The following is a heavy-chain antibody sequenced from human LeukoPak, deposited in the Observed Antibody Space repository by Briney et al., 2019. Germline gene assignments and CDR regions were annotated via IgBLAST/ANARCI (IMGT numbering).Heavy chain of an antibody. CDR1: GYTFTSYG. J-gene: IGHJ4*02. V-gene: IGHV1-18*01. CDR3: ARDRSYYDFWSGYSLGAVIDY. CDR2: ISAYNGNT. D-gene: IGHD3-3*01. Sequence: GASVKVSCKASGYTFTSYGISWVRQAPGQGLEWMGWISAYNGNTNYAQKLQGRVTMTTDTSTSTAYMELRSLRSDDTAVYYCARDRSYYDFWSGYSLGAVIDYWGQGTLVTVSS.